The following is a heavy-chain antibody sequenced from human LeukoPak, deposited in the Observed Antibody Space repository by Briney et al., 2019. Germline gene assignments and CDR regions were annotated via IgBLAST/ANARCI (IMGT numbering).Heavy chain of an antibody. CDR2: IYSGGCK. D-gene: IGHD6-6*01. CDR3: ARVIDARHFDY. CDR1: GFTFSSYW. J-gene: IGHJ4*02. Sequence: PGGSLRLSCAASGFTFSSYWMHWVRQAPGKGRVWVSRIYSGGCKYYPGSVKGRFTISRDNSKHTMFLQKNSLRDEDTAVYYCARVIDARHFDYWGQGTLVTVSS. V-gene: IGHV3-66*01.